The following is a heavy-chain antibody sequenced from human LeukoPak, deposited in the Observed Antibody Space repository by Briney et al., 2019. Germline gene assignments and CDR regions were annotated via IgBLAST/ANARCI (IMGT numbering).Heavy chain of an antibody. V-gene: IGHV4-34*01. CDR1: GFTFSSYE. CDR3: AREEIDKGYFDY. J-gene: IGHJ4*02. CDR2: INHSGST. Sequence: GSLRLSCAASGFTFSSYEMNWVRQAPGKGLEWIGEINHSGSTNYNPSLKSRVTISVDTSKNQFSLKLSSVTAADTAVYYCAREEIDKGYFDYWGQGTLVTVSS. D-gene: IGHD3-9*01.